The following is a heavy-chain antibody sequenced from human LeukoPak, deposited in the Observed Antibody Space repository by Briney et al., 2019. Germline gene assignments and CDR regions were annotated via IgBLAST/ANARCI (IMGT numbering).Heavy chain of an antibody. CDR3: ARYVVYGSGKYYFDY. D-gene: IGHD3-10*01. V-gene: IGHV4-39*01. CDR2: INYSGST. CDR1: GGSVSSITYY. Sequence: PSETLSPTCTVSGGSVSSITYYWSWIRQPPGKGLEWIASINYSGSTYYNPSLKSRVTISVDTSENQFSLKLSSVTAADTAVYYCARYVVYGSGKYYFDYWGQGTLVTVSS. J-gene: IGHJ4*02.